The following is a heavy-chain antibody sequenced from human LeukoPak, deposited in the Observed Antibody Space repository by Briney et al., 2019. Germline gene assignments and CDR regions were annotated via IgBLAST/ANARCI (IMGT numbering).Heavy chain of an antibody. V-gene: IGHV1-2*02. CDR1: GYAFTSCA. J-gene: IGHJ5*02. D-gene: IGHD4-23*01. CDR3: ARAPEGITVVTPVDWFDP. CDR2: INPNSGGT. Sequence: ASVKVSCKASGYAFTSCAINWVRQAPGQGLEWMGWINPNSGGTNYAQKFQGRVTMTRDTSISTAYMELSRLRSDDTAVYYCARAPEGITVVTPVDWFDPWGQGTLVTVSS.